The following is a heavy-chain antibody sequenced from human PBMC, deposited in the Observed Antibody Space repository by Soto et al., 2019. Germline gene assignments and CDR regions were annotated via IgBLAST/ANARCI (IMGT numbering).Heavy chain of an antibody. CDR2: IDPSDSYT. Sequence: PGESLKIYCKGSGYSFTSYWIRWVRQMRGKGLEWMGRIDPSDSYTNYSPSFQGHVTISADKSISTAYLQWSSLKASDTAMYYCARSPYSSSAYGMDVWGQGTTVTV. CDR3: ARSPYSSSAYGMDV. CDR1: GYSFTSYW. V-gene: IGHV5-10-1*01. J-gene: IGHJ6*02. D-gene: IGHD6-6*01.